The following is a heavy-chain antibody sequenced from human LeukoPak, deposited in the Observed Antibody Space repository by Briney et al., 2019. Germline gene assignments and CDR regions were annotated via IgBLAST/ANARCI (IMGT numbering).Heavy chain of an antibody. D-gene: IGHD6-13*01. CDR3: AKDMRSSIAAAGNPRTYYYYGMDV. Sequence: PGGSLRLSCAASGFTFDDYAMHWVRQAPGKGLGWVSGISWNSGSIGYADSVKGRFTISRDNAKNSLYLQMNSLRAEDTALYYCAKDMRSSIAAAGNPRTYYYYGMDVWGQGTTVTVSS. V-gene: IGHV3-9*01. J-gene: IGHJ6*02. CDR1: GFTFDDYA. CDR2: ISWNSGSI.